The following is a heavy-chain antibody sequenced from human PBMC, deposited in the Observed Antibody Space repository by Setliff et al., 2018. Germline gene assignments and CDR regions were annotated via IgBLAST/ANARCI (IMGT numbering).Heavy chain of an antibody. Sequence: SETLSLTCTVSSGSISRDNYYWGWIRQPPGKGLEWIGTLSYNGNAYYTPSLKSRVTISIDTSKNQFSLNLSSLTAADTAVYYCARHTIAMSTIISYFDYWGQGTLVTVSS. J-gene: IGHJ4*02. D-gene: IGHD3-10*01. CDR1: SGSISRDNYY. CDR3: ARHTIAMSTIISYFDY. V-gene: IGHV4-39*01. CDR2: LSYNGNA.